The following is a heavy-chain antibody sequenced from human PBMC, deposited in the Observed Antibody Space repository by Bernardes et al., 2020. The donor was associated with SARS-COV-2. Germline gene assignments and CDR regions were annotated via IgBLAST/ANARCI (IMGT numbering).Heavy chain of an antibody. V-gene: IGHV4-31*03. J-gene: IGHJ3*02. Sequence: SETLSLTCTVSGGSISSGGYYWSWIRQHPGKGLEWIGYIYYSGSTYYNPSLKSRVTISVDTSKNQFSLKLSSVTAADTAVYYCARVTTRTFTIFGVVDAFDIWGQGTMVTVSS. CDR2: IYYSGST. D-gene: IGHD3-3*01. CDR3: ARVTTRTFTIFGVVDAFDI. CDR1: GGSISSGGYY.